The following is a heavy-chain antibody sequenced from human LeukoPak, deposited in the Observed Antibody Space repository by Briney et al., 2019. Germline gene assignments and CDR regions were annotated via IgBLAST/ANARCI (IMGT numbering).Heavy chain of an antibody. J-gene: IGHJ4*02. Sequence: GGSLRLSCAASGFTFSSYAMSWVRQAPGKGLEYVSAISSNGGSTYYANSVKGRFTISRDNSKNTLYLQMGSLRAEDMAVYYCAREGYSYGYDYWGQGTLVTVSS. CDR3: AREGYSYGYDY. CDR1: GFTFSSYA. D-gene: IGHD5-18*01. CDR2: ISSNGGST. V-gene: IGHV3-64*01.